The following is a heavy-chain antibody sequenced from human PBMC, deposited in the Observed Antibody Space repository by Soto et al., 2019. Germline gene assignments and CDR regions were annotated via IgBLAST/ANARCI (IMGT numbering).Heavy chain of an antibody. Sequence: QVQLVQSGAEVKKPGSSVKVSCKASGGTFSSYAISWVRQAPGQGLEWMGGIIPIFGTANYAQKFQGRVTITADESTSTAYMELSSLRSEDTAVYYCDLGSSGRSLYYFDYWGQGTLVTVSS. V-gene: IGHV1-69*01. CDR3: DLGSSGRSLYYFDY. D-gene: IGHD3-22*01. CDR2: IIPIFGTA. CDR1: GGTFSSYA. J-gene: IGHJ4*02.